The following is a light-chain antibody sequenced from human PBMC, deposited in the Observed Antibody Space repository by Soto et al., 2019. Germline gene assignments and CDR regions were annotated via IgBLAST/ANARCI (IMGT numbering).Light chain of an antibody. CDR3: QQYNSYSWT. V-gene: IGKV1-5*01. J-gene: IGKJ1*01. CDR2: EAS. CDR1: QDISNY. Sequence: DIQMTQSPSSLSASVGDRVTITCQASQDISNYLNWYQQKPGKAPKLLIYEASNLESGVPSRFSGSGSGTEFTLTISSLQPDDFATYYCQQYNSYSWTFGQGTKVDI.